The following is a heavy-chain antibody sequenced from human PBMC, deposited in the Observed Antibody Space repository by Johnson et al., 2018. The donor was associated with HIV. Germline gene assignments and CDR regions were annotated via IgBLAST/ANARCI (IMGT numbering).Heavy chain of an antibody. Sequence: QVQLVESGGGVVQPGRSLRLSCAASGFAFSSYGIHWVRQAPGKGLEWVAVISYVGSNKYHADSVKGRFTISRDNSKNTLYLQMNSLRPEDTAAYYCATIAAHGAAFDIWGQGTVVTVSS. J-gene: IGHJ3*02. CDR3: ATIAAHGAAFDI. D-gene: IGHD6-25*01. V-gene: IGHV3-30*03. CDR1: GFAFSSYG. CDR2: ISYVGSNK.